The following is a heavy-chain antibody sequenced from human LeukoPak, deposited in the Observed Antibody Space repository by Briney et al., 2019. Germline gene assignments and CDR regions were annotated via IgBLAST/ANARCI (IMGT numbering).Heavy chain of an antibody. CDR3: ARASPKSTVTSPTDY. V-gene: IGHV3-30*03. Sequence: TGGSLRLSCAASGFTFNNAWMSWVRQAPGKGLEWVAVISYDGSNKYYADSVKGRFTISRDNSKNTLYLQMNSLRAEDTAVYYCARASPKSTVTSPTDYWGQGTLVTVSS. D-gene: IGHD4-17*01. CDR2: ISYDGSNK. J-gene: IGHJ4*02. CDR1: GFTFNNAW.